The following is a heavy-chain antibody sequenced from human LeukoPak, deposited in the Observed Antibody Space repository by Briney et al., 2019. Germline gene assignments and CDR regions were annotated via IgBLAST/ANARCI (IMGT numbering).Heavy chain of an antibody. V-gene: IGHV3-23*01. CDR1: GFTFSNYA. CDR3: AKGDTGVIRRYYFDF. D-gene: IGHD5-18*01. Sequence: GGSLRLSCAASGFTFSNYAMSWVRQAPGKGLEWVSAFSGSGGSTYYADSVKGRFTISRDNSKNILFLQMNSLRAEDTAVYYCAKGDTGVIRRYYFDFWGQGTLVNVSS. CDR2: FSGSGGST. J-gene: IGHJ4*02.